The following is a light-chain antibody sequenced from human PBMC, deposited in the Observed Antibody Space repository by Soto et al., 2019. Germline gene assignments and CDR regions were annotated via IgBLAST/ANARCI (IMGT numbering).Light chain of an antibody. CDR3: QQYSSSPLT. Sequence: EIVLTQSPGTLSLSQGERATLSCRASQSVSSSYLAWYQQKPGQAPRLLIYGASSRATGIPDRFSGSGSGTDFTLTISRLEPEDFAVYYCQQYSSSPLTFGGGTKVDIK. V-gene: IGKV3-20*01. J-gene: IGKJ4*01. CDR2: GAS. CDR1: QSVSSSY.